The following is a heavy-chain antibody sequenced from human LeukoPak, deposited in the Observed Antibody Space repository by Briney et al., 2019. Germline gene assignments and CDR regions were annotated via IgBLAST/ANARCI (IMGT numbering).Heavy chain of an antibody. Sequence: SETLSLTCAVYGGSFSGYYWSWIRQPPGKGLEWIGEINHSGSTNYNPSLKSRVTISVDTSKNQFSLKLSSVTAADTAVYCCARTGRGDYSNYYGMDVWGQGTTVTVSS. J-gene: IGHJ6*02. V-gene: IGHV4-34*01. CDR3: ARTGRGDYSNYYGMDV. D-gene: IGHD4-11*01. CDR1: GGSFSGYY. CDR2: INHSGST.